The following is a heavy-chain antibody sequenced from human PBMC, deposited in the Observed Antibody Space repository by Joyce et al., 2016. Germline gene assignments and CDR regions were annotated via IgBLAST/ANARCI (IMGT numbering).Heavy chain of an antibody. D-gene: IGHD3-3*01. CDR3: ARGNDYDYWSGYEAHYFDY. CDR2: INHRGRT. Sequence: QVQLQESDPGLVKPSETLSLSCTVSGGSISSYYWSWIRQPPGKGLEWIGYINHRGRTNYNPSLKRRVTISVDTSKNEFSLKMTSVTAADTAVYYCARGNDYDYWSGYEAHYFDYWGQGTLVTVSS. J-gene: IGHJ4*02. V-gene: IGHV4-59*01. CDR1: GGSISSYY.